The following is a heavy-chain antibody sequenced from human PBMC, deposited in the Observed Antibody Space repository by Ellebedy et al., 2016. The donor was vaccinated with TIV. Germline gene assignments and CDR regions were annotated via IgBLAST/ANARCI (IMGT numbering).Heavy chain of an antibody. CDR2: ISSTGSYM. D-gene: IGHD2/OR15-2a*01. CDR1: GFIFSSYS. Sequence: GESLKISCAASGFIFSSYSMNWVRQAPGKGLEWVSSISSTGSYMYYADSVKGRFTISRDNAENSLYLQMHSLRAEDTAIYYCARARIYGPFDYWGQGILVTVSS. CDR3: ARARIYGPFDY. V-gene: IGHV3-21*04. J-gene: IGHJ4*02.